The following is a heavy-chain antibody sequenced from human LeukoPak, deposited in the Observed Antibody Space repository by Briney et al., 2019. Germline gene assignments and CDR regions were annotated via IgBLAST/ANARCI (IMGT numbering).Heavy chain of an antibody. CDR2: ISDSGGTT. Sequence: GGSLRLSCVASGFTFSRYAMSWVRQAPGKGLEWVSGISDSGGTTYYADSEKGRFTVSRDNSKNTLYLQMNSLRADDTAVYYCANTILRYFDWLPRIDYWGQGTLVTVSS. D-gene: IGHD3-9*01. CDR3: ANTILRYFDWLPRIDY. J-gene: IGHJ4*02. V-gene: IGHV3-23*01. CDR1: GFTFSRYA.